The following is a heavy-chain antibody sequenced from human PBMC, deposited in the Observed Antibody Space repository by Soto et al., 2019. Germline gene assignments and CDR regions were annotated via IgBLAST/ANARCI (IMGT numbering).Heavy chain of an antibody. J-gene: IGHJ4*02. V-gene: IGHV4-31*03. Sequence: QVRLQESGSGLVRPSQTLSLTCTVSGGSISSGSYYWSWIRHHPGKGLEWIGYIYYSGSTYYNPSLKSRVNISVDTSKNQFSLKLSSVTAADTAVYYCARDGGYGSGSYYFDYWGQGTLVTVSS. CDR2: IYYSGST. CDR3: ARDGGYGSGSYYFDY. CDR1: GGSISSGSYY. D-gene: IGHD3-10*01.